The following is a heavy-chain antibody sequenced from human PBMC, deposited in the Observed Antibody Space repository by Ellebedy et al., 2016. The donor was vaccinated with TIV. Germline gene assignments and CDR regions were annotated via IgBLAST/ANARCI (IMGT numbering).Heavy chain of an antibody. CDR1: GGSFSGYY. D-gene: IGHD3-3*01. CDR3: ARDYDFWSGYSLEALDY. V-gene: IGHV4-34*01. Sequence: MPSETLSLTCAVYGGSFSGYYWSWIRQPPGKGLEWIGEINHSGSTNYNPSLKSRVTISVDTSKNQFSLKLSSVTAADTAVYYCARDYDFWSGYSLEALDYWGQGTLVTVSS. CDR2: INHSGST. J-gene: IGHJ4*02.